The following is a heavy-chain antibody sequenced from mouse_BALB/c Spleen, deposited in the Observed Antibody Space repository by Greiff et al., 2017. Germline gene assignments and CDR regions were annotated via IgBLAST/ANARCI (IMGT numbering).Heavy chain of an antibody. J-gene: IGHJ3*01. Sequence: VQLQQPGAELVKPGASVKLSCKASGYTFTSYWMHWVKQRPGQGLEWIGEINPSNGRTNYNEKFKSKATLTLDKSSSTAYMQLSSLTSEDSAVYYCASSITTATWFAYWGQGTLVTVSA. D-gene: IGHD1-2*01. V-gene: IGHV1S81*02. CDR1: GYTFTSYW. CDR3: ASSITTATWFAY. CDR2: INPSNGRT.